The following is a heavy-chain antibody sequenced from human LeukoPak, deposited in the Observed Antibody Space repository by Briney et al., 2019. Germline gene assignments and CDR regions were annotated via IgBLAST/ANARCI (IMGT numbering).Heavy chain of an antibody. CDR1: GGSISSSSYY. D-gene: IGHD5-18*01. CDR2: INHSGST. V-gene: IGHV4-39*07. Sequence: KPSETLSLTCTVSGGSISSSSYYWSWIRQPPGKGLEWIGEINHSGSTNYNPSLKSRVTISVDTSKNQFSLKLSSVTAADTAVYYCARGAYFSYGSRGLRYFDYWGQGTLVTVSS. CDR3: ARGAYFSYGSRGLRYFDY. J-gene: IGHJ4*02.